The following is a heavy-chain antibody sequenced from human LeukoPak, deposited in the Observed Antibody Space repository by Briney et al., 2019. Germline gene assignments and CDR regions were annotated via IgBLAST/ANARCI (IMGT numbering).Heavy chain of an antibody. CDR2: INHNGNVN. J-gene: IGHJ6*02. D-gene: IGHD3-16*01. Sequence: GGSLRLSCAASGFTFSNYGMHWVRQAPGKGLEWVASINHNGNVNYYVDSVKGRFTISRDNAKNSLYLQMSNLRAEDTAVYFCARGGGLDVWGQGATVTVSS. CDR1: GFTFSNYG. CDR3: ARGGGLDV. V-gene: IGHV3-7*03.